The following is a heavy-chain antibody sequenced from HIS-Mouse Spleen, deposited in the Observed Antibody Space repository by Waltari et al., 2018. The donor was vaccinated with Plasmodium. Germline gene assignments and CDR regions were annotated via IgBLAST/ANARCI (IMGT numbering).Heavy chain of an antibody. CDR2: IYSGGST. CDR1: GFTVSSTY. J-gene: IGHJ3*02. D-gene: IGHD6-6*01. Sequence: EVQLVESGGGLFQPGGSLRLSCAAAGFTVSSTYMSWVRQAPGKGLEWCSVIYSGGSTYYADSVKGRFTISRDNSKNTLYLQMNSLRAEDTAVYYCARGMKSSSSAFDIWGQGTMVTVSS. CDR3: ARGMKSSSSAFDI. V-gene: IGHV3-53*01.